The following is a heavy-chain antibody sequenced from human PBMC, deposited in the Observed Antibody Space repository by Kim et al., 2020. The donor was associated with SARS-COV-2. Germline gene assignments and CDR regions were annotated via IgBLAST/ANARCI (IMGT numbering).Heavy chain of an antibody. J-gene: IGHJ4*02. CDR2: ISYDGSNK. D-gene: IGHD1-26*01. V-gene: IGHV3-30*04. CDR1: GFTFSSYA. Sequence: GGSLRLSCAASGFTFSSYAMHWVRQAPGKGLEWVAVISYDGSNKYYADSVKGRFTISRDNSKNTLYLQMNSLRAEDTAVYYCARETALVGATLDYWGQGALYTVSS. CDR3: ARETALVGATLDY.